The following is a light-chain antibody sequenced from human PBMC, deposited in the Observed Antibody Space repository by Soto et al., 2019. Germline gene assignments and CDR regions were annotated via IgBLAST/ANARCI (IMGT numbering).Light chain of an antibody. CDR1: SSDVGANNY. J-gene: IGLJ1*01. CDR2: DVS. CDR3: SSYTRSPCNV. Sequence: QSVLTQAASVSGSPGQSITISCTGTSSDVGANNYVCWYQQYPGKAPKLMIYDVSTRPSGVSNRFSGSKSGNTASLTISGLQAEDVTDCYCSSYTRSPCNVFGPGTKVTV. V-gene: IGLV2-14*03.